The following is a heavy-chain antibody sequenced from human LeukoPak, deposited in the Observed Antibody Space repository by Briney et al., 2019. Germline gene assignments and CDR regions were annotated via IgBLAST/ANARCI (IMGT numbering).Heavy chain of an antibody. CDR3: ARQHDSYYYYYIDV. Sequence: PSETLSLTCAVPGYSISNGYYWVWIRQPPGRGLEWIGSLYHSDSAYYNTSLRSRGSMSVDTSKNQFSLALSFVTAADTAVYYCARQHDSYYYYYIDVWGSGTTVTVSS. CDR1: GYSISNGYY. V-gene: IGHV4-38-2*01. CDR2: LYHSDSA. J-gene: IGHJ6*03.